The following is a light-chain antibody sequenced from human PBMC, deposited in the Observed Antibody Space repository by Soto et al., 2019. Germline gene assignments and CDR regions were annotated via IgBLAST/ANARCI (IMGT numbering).Light chain of an antibody. J-gene: IGKJ1*01. CDR1: QSVSRN. CDR2: GAS. V-gene: IGKV3-15*01. Sequence: EIVMTKSPATLSVSPGEGVTLSCRASQSVSRNLAWFQQKPGQTPRLLIYGASTRATGIPARFSGSGSGTEFTLTISSLQSEDFAVYYCQQYYNWPPWTFGQGTKVEIK. CDR3: QQYYNWPPWT.